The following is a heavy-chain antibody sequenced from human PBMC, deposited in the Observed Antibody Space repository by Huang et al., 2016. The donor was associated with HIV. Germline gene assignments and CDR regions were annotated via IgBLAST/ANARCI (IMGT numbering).Heavy chain of an antibody. V-gene: IGHV4-34*02. Sequence: QVQLQQWGAGVLKASETLSLTCAVYGGSFNNYYWSWVRQLPGRRLEWMWEINQSVAANYHPYLKPRVTMSVGPSKTQCSLRLAAVTAADTAVSYCARVPTPSYYDPWNISPAHEDVYYYNMDVWGQGTTVIVSS. CDR3: ARVPTPSYYDPWNISPAHEDVYYYNMDV. CDR1: GGSFNNYY. J-gene: IGHJ6*02. CDR2: INQSVAA. D-gene: IGHD3-10*01.